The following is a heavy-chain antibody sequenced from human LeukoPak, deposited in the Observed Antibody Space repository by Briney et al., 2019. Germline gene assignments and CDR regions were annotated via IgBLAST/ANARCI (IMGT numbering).Heavy chain of an antibody. V-gene: IGHV3-30*02. D-gene: IGHD1-26*01. J-gene: IGHJ4*02. CDR2: IQYDGSNE. Sequence: GGSLRLSCAASGFTSSSYGMHWVRQAPGKGLEWVAYIQYDGSNEQYADSVKGRFSISRDSSKNSLYLQMNSLRAEDTAVYYCAREGDSGSYYFDYWGQGTLVTVSS. CDR3: AREGDSGSYYFDY. CDR1: GFTSSSYG.